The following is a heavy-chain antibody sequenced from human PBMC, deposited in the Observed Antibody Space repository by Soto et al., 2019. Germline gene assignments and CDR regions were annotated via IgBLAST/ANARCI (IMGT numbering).Heavy chain of an antibody. D-gene: IGHD3-3*01. CDR1: GFTFSSYG. V-gene: IGHV3-30*18. Sequence: ESGGGVVQPGRSLRLSCAASGFTFSSYGMHWVRQAPGKGLEWVAVISYDGSNKYYADSVKGRFTISRDNSKNTLYLQMNSLRAEDTAVYYCAKDGYNRYDFWSGYPYYFDYWGQGTLVTVSS. CDR2: ISYDGSNK. CDR3: AKDGYNRYDFWSGYPYYFDY. J-gene: IGHJ4*02.